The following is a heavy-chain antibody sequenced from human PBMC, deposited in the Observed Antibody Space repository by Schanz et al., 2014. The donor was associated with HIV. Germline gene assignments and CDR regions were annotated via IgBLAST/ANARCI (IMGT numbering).Heavy chain of an antibody. CDR1: GFTFDDYA. V-gene: IGHV3-9*01. CDR3: AKETEQLRYLGYFDY. CDR2: ISWNSGSI. D-gene: IGHD3-9*01. Sequence: EVQLLESGGGLVQPGGSLRLSCAASGFTFDDYAMHWVRQAPGKGLEWVSGISWNSGSIGYADSVKGRFTISRDNAKNSLYLQMNSLRAEDTALYYCAKETEQLRYLGYFDYWGQGTLVTVSS. J-gene: IGHJ4*02.